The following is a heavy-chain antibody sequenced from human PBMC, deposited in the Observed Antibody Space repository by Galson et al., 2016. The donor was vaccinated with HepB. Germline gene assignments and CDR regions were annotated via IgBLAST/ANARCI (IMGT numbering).Heavy chain of an antibody. CDR2: ISGDGNIR. J-gene: IGHJ6*02. V-gene: IGHV3-74*01. CDR1: GSTFSTSW. D-gene: IGHD2-15*01. CDR3: VSGCSGRSAGRYYYGMDV. Sequence: SLRLSCAASGSTFSTSWMYWVRQAPGKGLVYVSRISGDGNIRDYAHLVEGRSTVSRDNAKDTVTLQMNGLSAEDTAVYYCVSGCSGRSAGRYYYGMDVWGQGTSVTVSS.